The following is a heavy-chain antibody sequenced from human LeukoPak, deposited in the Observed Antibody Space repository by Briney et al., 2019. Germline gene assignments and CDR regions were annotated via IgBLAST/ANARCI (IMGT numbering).Heavy chain of an antibody. CDR2: ISSSSYI. Sequence: GGSLRLSCAASGFTFSSYSMNWVRQAPGKGLEWVSSISSSSYIYYADSVKGRFTISRDNSKNTLYLQMNSLRAEDTAVYYCARDDTSNYYYYYMDVWGKGTTVTVSS. CDR1: GFTFSSYS. D-gene: IGHD2-2*01. J-gene: IGHJ6*03. V-gene: IGHV3-21*01. CDR3: ARDDTSNYYYYYMDV.